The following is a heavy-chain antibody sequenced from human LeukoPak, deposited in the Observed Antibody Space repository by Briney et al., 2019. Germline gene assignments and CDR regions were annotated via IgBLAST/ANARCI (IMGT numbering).Heavy chain of an antibody. CDR3: ARGPYDFWSGYSYYYGMDV. J-gene: IGHJ6*02. CDR1: GFTFSSYS. V-gene: IGHV3-21*01. CDR2: ISSSSSYI. D-gene: IGHD3-3*01. Sequence: GGSLRLSCAASGFTFSSYSMNWVRQAPGKGLEWVSSISSSSSYIYYADSVKGRFTIPRDNAKNSLYLQMNSLRAEDTAVYYCARGPYDFWSGYSYYYGMDVWGQGTTVTVSS.